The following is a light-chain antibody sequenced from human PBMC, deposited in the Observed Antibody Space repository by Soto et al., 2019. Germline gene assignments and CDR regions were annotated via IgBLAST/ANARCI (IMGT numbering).Light chain of an antibody. Sequence: QAVVTQPASPSGTPGQRVPISCSGSSPNIGRNTVNWYQQFPGTAPNLLIYNNTERPSGVPDRFSGSKSGTSASLAISGLRSEDEADYDCAVWDASLNGRVFGGGTKLAV. J-gene: IGLJ3*02. CDR2: NNT. CDR3: AVWDASLNGRV. CDR1: SPNIGRNT. V-gene: IGLV1-44*01.